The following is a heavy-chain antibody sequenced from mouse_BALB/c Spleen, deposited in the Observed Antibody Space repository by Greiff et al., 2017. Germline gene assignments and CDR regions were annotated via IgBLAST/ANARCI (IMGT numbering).Heavy chain of an antibody. D-gene: IGHD1-1*01. CDR3: ANYCGSSYDWYFDV. Sequence: EVMLVESGGGLVKPGGSLKLSCAASGFTFSSYAMSWVRQTPEKRLEWVASISSGGSTYYPDSVKGRFTISRDNARNILYLQMSSLRSEDTAMYYCANYCGSSYDWYFDVWGAGTTVTVSS. CDR1: GFTFSSYA. J-gene: IGHJ1*01. CDR2: ISSGGST. V-gene: IGHV5-6-5*01.